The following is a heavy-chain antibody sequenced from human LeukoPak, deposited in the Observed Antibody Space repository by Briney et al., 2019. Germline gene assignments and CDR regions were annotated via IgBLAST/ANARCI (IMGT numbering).Heavy chain of an antibody. V-gene: IGHV3-49*03. Sequence: GGSLRLSCTASGFTFGDYAVSWFRQAPGKGLEWVSFIRTKGYGGTTEYAASVKGRFTISRDDSKSIAYLQMNSLKTEDTAVYYCTRGRAAAGTEDDYWGQGTLVTVSS. CDR3: TRGRAAAGTEDDY. D-gene: IGHD6-13*01. J-gene: IGHJ4*02. CDR1: GFTFGDYA. CDR2: IRTKGYGGTT.